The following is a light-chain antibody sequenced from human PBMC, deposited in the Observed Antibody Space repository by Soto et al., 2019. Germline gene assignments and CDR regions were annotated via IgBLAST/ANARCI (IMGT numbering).Light chain of an antibody. CDR2: AAS. J-gene: IGKJ3*01. Sequence: DIQMTQSPSFVSASVGDRVTITCRASQGISTWLAWYQQKPGKAPNLLIYAASNLQNGVPSRFSGSESGTDFTLTISSLQPEDFATYYCQQTNTFPLSFGPGTKVDVK. CDR1: QGISTW. V-gene: IGKV1-12*01. CDR3: QQTNTFPLS.